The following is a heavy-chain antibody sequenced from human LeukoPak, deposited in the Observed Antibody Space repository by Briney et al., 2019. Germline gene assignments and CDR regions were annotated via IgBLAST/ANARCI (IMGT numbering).Heavy chain of an antibody. CDR3: ARDNRRSWSNWFDP. CDR2: IYTSGNT. CDR1: GGSISSYY. J-gene: IGHJ5*02. D-gene: IGHD6-13*01. V-gene: IGHV4-4*07. Sequence: SETLSLTCTVSGGSISSYYWSWIRQPAGKGLEWIGRIYTSGNTNYNPSLKSRVTMSVDTSKSQFSLKLSSVTAADTAVYYCARDNRRSWSNWFDPWGQGTLVTVSS.